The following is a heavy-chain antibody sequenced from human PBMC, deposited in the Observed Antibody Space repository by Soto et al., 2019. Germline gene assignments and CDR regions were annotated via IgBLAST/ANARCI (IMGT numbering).Heavy chain of an antibody. V-gene: IGHV3-21*01. CDR3: TTRVWFLPLGAFDI. D-gene: IGHD2-21*01. CDR1: GFTFSSYS. J-gene: IGHJ3*02. Sequence: PGGSLRLSCAASGFTFSSYSMNWVRQAPGKGLEWVSSISSGSSYRYYAASVRGRFTISRDNAKNSLYLQMNSLRAEDTAVYYCTTRVWFLPLGAFDIWGQGTMVTVSS. CDR2: ISSGSSYR.